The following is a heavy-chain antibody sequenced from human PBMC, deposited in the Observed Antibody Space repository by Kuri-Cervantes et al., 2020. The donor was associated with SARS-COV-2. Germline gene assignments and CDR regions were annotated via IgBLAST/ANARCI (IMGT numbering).Heavy chain of an antibody. CDR2: IYYSGST. CDR3: ARRGAEAGTVPFFDY. CDR1: GGSISSSSYY. D-gene: IGHD6-19*01. Sequence: SETLSLTCTVSGGSISSSSYYWGWIRQPPGKGLEWIGSIYYSGSTYYNPSLKSRVTISVDTSKNQFSLKLSSVTAADTAVYYCARRGAEAGTVPFFDYWGQGTLVTVSS. J-gene: IGHJ4*02. V-gene: IGHV4-39*01.